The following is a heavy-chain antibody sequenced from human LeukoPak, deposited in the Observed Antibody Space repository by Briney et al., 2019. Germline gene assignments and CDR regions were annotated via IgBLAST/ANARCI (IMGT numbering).Heavy chain of an antibody. J-gene: IGHJ6*02. V-gene: IGHV3-30*03. CDR2: ISYDGSNK. Sequence: GGSLRLSCAASGFTFSSYGMHWVRQAPGKGLEWVAVISYDGSNKYYADSVKGRFTISRDNSKNTLYLQMNSLRAEDTAVYYCARAGDCSGGSCYSSSSHYYYYYGMDVWGQGTTVTVSS. CDR1: GFTFSSYG. D-gene: IGHD2-15*01. CDR3: ARAGDCSGGSCYSSSSHYYYYYGMDV.